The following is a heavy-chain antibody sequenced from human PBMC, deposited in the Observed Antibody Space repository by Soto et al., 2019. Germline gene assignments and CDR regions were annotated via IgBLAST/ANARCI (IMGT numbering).Heavy chain of an antibody. D-gene: IGHD2-15*01. Sequence: GASVKVSCKASGYTFTSYAMHWVHQAPGQRLEWMGWINAGNGNTKYSQKFQGRVTITRDTSASTAYMELSSLRSEDTAVYYCARAPRNKDIVVVVAATSYGMDVWGQGTTVTVSS. CDR1: GYTFTSYA. J-gene: IGHJ6*02. CDR3: ARAPRNKDIVVVVAATSYGMDV. CDR2: INAGNGNT. V-gene: IGHV1-3*01.